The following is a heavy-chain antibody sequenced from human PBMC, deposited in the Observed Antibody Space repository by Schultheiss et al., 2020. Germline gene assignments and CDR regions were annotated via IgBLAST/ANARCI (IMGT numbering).Heavy chain of an antibody. J-gene: IGHJ4*02. CDR1: GGSISSYY. CDR2: IYYSGST. Sequence: SETLSVTCTVSGGSISSYYWSWIRQRPGKGLEWIGYIYYSGSTNYNPSLKSRVTISVDTSTHQFSLKLSSVTAADTAVYYCASDPPYCSGGSCYSQYYFDYWGQGTLVTVSS. V-gene: IGHV4-59*01. D-gene: IGHD2-15*01. CDR3: ASDPPYCSGGSCYSQYYFDY.